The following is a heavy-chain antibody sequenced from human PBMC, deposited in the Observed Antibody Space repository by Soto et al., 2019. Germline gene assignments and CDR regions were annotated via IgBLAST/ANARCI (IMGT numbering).Heavy chain of an antibody. CDR3: ARRSYYGSGSIFDY. CDR2: IYYSGST. Sequence: QLQLQESGPGLVKPSETLSLTCTVSGGSISSSGYYWGWIRQPPGKGLEWIVNIYYSGSTNYNPSLKSRVTISVDTSKNQFSLKVSSVTAADTAVYYCARRSYYGSGSIFDYWGQGTLVTVSS. J-gene: IGHJ4*02. CDR1: GGSISSSGYY. V-gene: IGHV4-39*01. D-gene: IGHD3-10*01.